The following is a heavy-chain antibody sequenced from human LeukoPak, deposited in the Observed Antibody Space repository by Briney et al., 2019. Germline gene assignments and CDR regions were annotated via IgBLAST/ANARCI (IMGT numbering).Heavy chain of an antibody. D-gene: IGHD6-13*01. J-gene: IGHJ4*02. CDR2: ISGSGGDT. Sequence: PGGSLRLSCAASGITLSNYAMTWVRQAPGKGLEWVSAISGSGGDTYDADSVKGRFTISRDNSKNTLYLQMNSLRAEDTAVYYCAKVLAEQQLVRVWYFDYWGQGTLVTVAS. CDR3: AKVLAEQQLVRVWYFDY. V-gene: IGHV3-23*01. CDR1: GITLSNYA.